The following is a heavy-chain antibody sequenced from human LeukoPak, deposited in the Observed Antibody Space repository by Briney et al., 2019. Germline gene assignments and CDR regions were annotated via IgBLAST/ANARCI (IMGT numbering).Heavy chain of an antibody. CDR1: GGSISTYY. CDR2: IHYSGTT. V-gene: IGHV4-59*08. CDR3: ARMGGYSGYATH. Sequence: SETLSLTCTVSGGSISTYYWSWIRQPPGKGLEWIGHIHYSGTTNYNPSLKNRVTISLDTSKNQFSLNLSSVTAADTAVYYCARMGGYSGYATHWGQGTLVTVSS. D-gene: IGHD5-12*01. J-gene: IGHJ4*02.